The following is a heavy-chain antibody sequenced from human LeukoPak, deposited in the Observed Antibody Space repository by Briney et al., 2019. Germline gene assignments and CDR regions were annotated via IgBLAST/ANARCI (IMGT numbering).Heavy chain of an antibody. Sequence: GGSLRLSCAASGFSFDVYAMHWVRHAPGKGLEWVSLISGDGGSTYYADSVKGRFTISRDNSKNSLYLQMNSLRTEDTALYYCAKASSCGGECHFDCWGQGTLVTVSS. CDR3: AKASSCGGECHFDC. D-gene: IGHD2-21*01. CDR2: ISGDGGST. CDR1: GFSFDVYA. J-gene: IGHJ4*02. V-gene: IGHV3-43*02.